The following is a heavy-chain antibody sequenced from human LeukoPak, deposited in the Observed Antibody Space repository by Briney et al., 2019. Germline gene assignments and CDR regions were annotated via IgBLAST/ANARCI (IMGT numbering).Heavy chain of an antibody. V-gene: IGHV4-34*01. D-gene: IGHD6-13*01. Sequence: SETLSLTCVVYGGSFSAYYWSWIRQPPGQGLEWIGEINHSGSTNYNQSHNRLATISVDTSKNQLSLKLSSVTAADTAVYYCARGSRIAATISQFDPWGQGTLVTVSS. CDR3: ARGSRIAATISQFDP. J-gene: IGHJ5*02. CDR1: GGSFSAYY. CDR2: INHSGST.